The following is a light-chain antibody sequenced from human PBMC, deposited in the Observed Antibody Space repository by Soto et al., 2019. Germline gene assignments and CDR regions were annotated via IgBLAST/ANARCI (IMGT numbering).Light chain of an antibody. J-gene: IGKJ5*01. CDR1: QSVRGN. V-gene: IGKV3-15*01. CDR2: GVS. Sequence: EIVLTQSPGTLSLSPGERATLSCRASQSVRGNLAWYQQKPGQAPRLLIYGVSTKASGIPARFSGSGSGTEFTLTITSLQPEDFATYYCQQLNSFPITFGQGTRLEIK. CDR3: QQLNSFPIT.